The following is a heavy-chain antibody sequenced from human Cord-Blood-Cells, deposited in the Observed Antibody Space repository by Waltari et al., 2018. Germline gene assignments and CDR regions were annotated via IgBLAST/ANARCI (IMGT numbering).Heavy chain of an antibody. CDR3: VGTLYPHDAFDI. D-gene: IGHD1-1*01. CDR2: IYYSGST. CDR1: GGSIRSGGYY. J-gene: IGHJ3*02. Sequence: QVQLQESGPGLVKPSQTLSLTCTVSGGSIRSGGYYWSWIRQHPGKGLEWIGYIYYSGSTYYNPSLKSRVTISVDTSKNQFSLKLSSVTAADTAVYYCVGTLYPHDAFDIWGQGTMVTVSS. V-gene: IGHV4-31*03.